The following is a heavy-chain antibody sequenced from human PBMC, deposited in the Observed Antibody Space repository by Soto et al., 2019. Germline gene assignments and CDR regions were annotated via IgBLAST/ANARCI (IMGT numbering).Heavy chain of an antibody. Sequence: KQSQTLSLTCAISGDSVSSNSAAWNWIRQSPSRGLEWLGRTYYRSKWYNDYAVSVKSRITINPDTSKNQFSLQLNSVTPEDTAVYYCARGLPPQRAAAGIEISSSWFDPWGQGTLVTVSS. CDR3: ARGLPPQRAAAGIEISSSWFDP. CDR2: TYYRSKWYN. CDR1: GDSVSSNSAA. D-gene: IGHD6-13*01. J-gene: IGHJ5*02. V-gene: IGHV6-1*01.